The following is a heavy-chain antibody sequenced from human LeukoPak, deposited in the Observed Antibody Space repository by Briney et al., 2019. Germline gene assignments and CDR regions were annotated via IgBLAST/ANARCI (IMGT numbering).Heavy chain of an antibody. J-gene: IGHJ4*02. CDR1: GFTFSSYA. CDR3: AKDVDTAMAHY. V-gene: IGHV3-23*01. D-gene: IGHD5-18*01. CDR2: ISGSGGST. Sequence: GGSLRLSCAASGFTFSSYAMSWVPQAPGKGLEWVSDISGSGGSTYYADSVKGRFTISRDNSKNTLYLQMNSLRAEDTAVYYCAKDVDTAMAHYWGQGTLVTVSS.